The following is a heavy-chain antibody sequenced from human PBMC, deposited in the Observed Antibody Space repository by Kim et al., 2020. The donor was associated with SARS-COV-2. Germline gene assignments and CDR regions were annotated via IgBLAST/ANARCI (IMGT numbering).Heavy chain of an antibody. CDR3: AKYGWLVLTCFDY. J-gene: IGHJ4*02. V-gene: IGHV3-23*01. Sequence: YADSVKGRFTISRDNSKNTLYLQMNSLRAEDTAVYYCAKYGWLVLTCFDYWGQGTLVTVSS. D-gene: IGHD6-19*01.